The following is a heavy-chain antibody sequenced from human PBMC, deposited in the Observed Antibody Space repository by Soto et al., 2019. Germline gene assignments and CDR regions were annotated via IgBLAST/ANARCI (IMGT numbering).Heavy chain of an antibody. V-gene: IGHV1-69*04. Sequence: ASVKVSCKASGGTFSSYTISWVRQAPGQGLEWMGRIIPILGIANYAQKFQGRVTITADKSTSTAYMELSSLRSEDTAVYYCARDRKGSTVTSYWYFDLWGRGTLVTVSS. D-gene: IGHD4-17*01. J-gene: IGHJ2*01. CDR1: GGTFSSYT. CDR3: ARDRKGSTVTSYWYFDL. CDR2: IIPILGIA.